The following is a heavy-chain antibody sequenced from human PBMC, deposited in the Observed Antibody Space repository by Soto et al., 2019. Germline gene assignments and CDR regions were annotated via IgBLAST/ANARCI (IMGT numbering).Heavy chain of an antibody. D-gene: IGHD6-13*01. Sequence: GGSLRLSCAASGFTFSTCNMNWVRQAPGKGLEWVSSISSSSSFIYYVDSVRGRFTISRDNAKNSLYLQMSSPRAEDTAVYYCARDYYSSNWENGYYYSAMDVWGQGTTVTVSS. CDR2: ISSSSSFI. CDR3: ARDYYSSNWENGYYYSAMDV. V-gene: IGHV3-21*01. CDR1: GFTFSTCN. J-gene: IGHJ6*02.